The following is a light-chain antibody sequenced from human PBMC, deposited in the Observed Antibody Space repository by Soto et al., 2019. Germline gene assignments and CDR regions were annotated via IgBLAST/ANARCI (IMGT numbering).Light chain of an antibody. CDR3: QQYNKWPLT. CDR1: QSVSSN. J-gene: IGKJ4*01. CDR2: GAS. Sequence: EIVMTQSPATLSVSPGERATLSCRASQSVSSNLAWYHQKPGQAPRLLIHGASTRAPDIAARISGSGSGTEFTLTISSLQSEDFAVYYGQQYNKWPLTFGGGTKVEIK. V-gene: IGKV3-15*01.